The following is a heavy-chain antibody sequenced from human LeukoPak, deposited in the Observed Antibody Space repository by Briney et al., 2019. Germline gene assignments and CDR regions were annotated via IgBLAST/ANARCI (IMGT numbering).Heavy chain of an antibody. D-gene: IGHD3-3*01. J-gene: IGHJ6*02. CDR2: IYYSGST. CDR1: GGSISSYY. CDR3: ARCDFWSCYNYYGMDV. V-gene: IGHV4-59*01. Sequence: SETLSLTCTVSGGSISSYYWSWIRQPPGKGLEWIGYIYYSGSTNYNPSLKSRVTISVDTSKNQFSLKLSSVTAAAPAVYYCARCDFWSCYNYYGMDVWGQGATVTVSS.